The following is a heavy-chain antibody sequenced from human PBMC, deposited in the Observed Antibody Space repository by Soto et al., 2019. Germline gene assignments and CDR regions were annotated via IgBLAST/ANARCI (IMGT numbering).Heavy chain of an antibody. J-gene: IGHJ6*02. CDR3: AKVEVATIYYYHGMDV. CDR2: ISGGGGST. D-gene: IGHD5-12*01. CDR1: GFTFSSYA. V-gene: IGHV3-23*01. Sequence: EVQLLESGGGLVQPGGSLRLSCAASGFTFSSYAMSWVRQAPGKGLEWVAAISGGGGSTYYADSVKGRFTISRDNSKNSMYLQKNSLRAEDTAVYYCAKVEVATIYYYHGMDVWGQGTTVTVSS.